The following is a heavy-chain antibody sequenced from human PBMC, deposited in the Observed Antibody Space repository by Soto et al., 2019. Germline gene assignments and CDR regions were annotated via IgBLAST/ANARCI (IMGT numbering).Heavy chain of an antibody. CDR1: GFTFSNYW. Sequence: EVQLVESGGGLVQPGGSLRLSCAASGFTFSNYWMSWVRQAPGEGLEWVANIKQDGSENSYVDSVKGRFTISRDNAKNTVYLQINSLRAEYTAVYYCARGRYCSGCRCYFDYWRQGTPVTVSS. J-gene: IGHJ4*02. CDR3: ARGRYCSGCRCYFDY. D-gene: IGHD2-15*01. CDR2: IKQDGSEN. V-gene: IGHV3-7*04.